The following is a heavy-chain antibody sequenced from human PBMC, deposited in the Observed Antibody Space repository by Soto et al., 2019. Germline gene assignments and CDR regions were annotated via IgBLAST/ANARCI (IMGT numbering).Heavy chain of an antibody. V-gene: IGHV1-69*13. CDR2: IIPIFGTA. CDR3: AREGEVYYYGSGSYSTYNWFDP. J-gene: IGHJ5*02. D-gene: IGHD3-10*01. CDR1: GGTFSSYA. Sequence: SVKVSCKASGGTFSSYAISWVRQAPGQGLEWMGGIIPIFGTANYAQKFQGRVTITADESTSTAYMELSSLRSEDTAVYYCAREGEVYYYGSGSYSTYNWFDPWGQGTLVTVSS.